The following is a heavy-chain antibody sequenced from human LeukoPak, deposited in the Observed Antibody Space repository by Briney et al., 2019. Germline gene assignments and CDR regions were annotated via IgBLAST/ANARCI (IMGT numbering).Heavy chain of an antibody. Sequence: PSETLSLTCAVSGDSVSSFYWNWIRQSPGKGLEWIGSISYTGRTTYNPSLTNRVSISLHTSENQVSLKLTSVAAADTAVYYCAKHTLETPWFDPWGQGTLVTVSS. J-gene: IGHJ5*02. CDR1: GDSVSSFY. V-gene: IGHV4-59*08. D-gene: IGHD2-15*01. CDR3: AKHTLETPWFDP. CDR2: ISYTGRT.